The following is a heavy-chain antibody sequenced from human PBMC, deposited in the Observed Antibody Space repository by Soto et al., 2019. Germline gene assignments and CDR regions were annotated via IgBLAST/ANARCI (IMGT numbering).Heavy chain of an antibody. V-gene: IGHV1-8*01. D-gene: IGHD4-17*01. Sequence: QVQLVQSGAEVKKSGASVKVSCKASGYTFTSHDINWVRQATGQGLEWMGWMNPNSGNTGYAQKFQGRVTMTRNTSISTAYMELSSMRSEDTAVYYCARWDYGVYARFDYWGQGTLVTVSS. CDR3: ARWDYGVYARFDY. J-gene: IGHJ4*02. CDR2: MNPNSGNT. CDR1: GYTFTSHD.